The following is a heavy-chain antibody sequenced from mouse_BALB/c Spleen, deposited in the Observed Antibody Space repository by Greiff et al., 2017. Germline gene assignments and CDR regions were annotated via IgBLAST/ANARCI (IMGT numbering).Heavy chain of an antibody. CDR2: INPSNGRT. D-gene: IGHD1-1*01. CDR1: GYTFTSYW. CDR3: ARYRYGSSYDYAMDD. V-gene: IGHV1S81*02. J-gene: IGHJ4*01. Sequence: QVHLQQPGAELVKPGASVKLSCKASGYTFTSYWMHWVKQRPGQGLEWIGEINPSNGRTNYNEKFKSKATLTVDKSSSTAYMQLSSLTSEDSAVYYCARYRYGSSYDYAMDDWGQGTAVTVSS.